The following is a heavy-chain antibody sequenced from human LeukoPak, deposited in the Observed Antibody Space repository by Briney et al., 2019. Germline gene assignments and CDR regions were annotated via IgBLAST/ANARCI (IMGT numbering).Heavy chain of an antibody. D-gene: IGHD3-16*01. Sequence: GAPVKVSCKTSGYTFTNYDINWVRQATGQGLEWMGWMSPYSGSRGYAQNFQGRVTMTRNSSTNTAYMEMTSLTSEDTAVYYCARALDTTVLLGGYWGQGTLVIVSS. CDR1: GYTFTNYD. CDR3: ARALDTTVLLGGY. CDR2: MSPYSGSR. J-gene: IGHJ4*02. V-gene: IGHV1-8*01.